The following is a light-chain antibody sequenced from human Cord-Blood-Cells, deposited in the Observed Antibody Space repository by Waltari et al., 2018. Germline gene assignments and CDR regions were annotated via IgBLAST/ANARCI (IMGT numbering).Light chain of an antibody. J-gene: IGKJ2*01. CDR2: AAS. CDR1: QSISSY. CDR3: QQSYSTPYT. V-gene: IGKV1-39*01. Sequence: DIQMTQSPSSLSASVGDRVTITCRASQSISSYLNWYQQKPGKAPKLLIYAASSLHSGVPSRFSGSGSGTDVTLTISSLQPEDCATYYCQQSYSTPYTFGQGTKLEIK.